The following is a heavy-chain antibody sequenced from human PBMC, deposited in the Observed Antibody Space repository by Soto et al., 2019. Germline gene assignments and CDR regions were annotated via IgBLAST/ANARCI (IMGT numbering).Heavy chain of an antibody. CDR2: ISGSGSSI. CDR3: AKDSSITEITPWFDP. CDR1: GFIFSTYA. D-gene: IGHD1-7*01. Sequence: GGSLRLSCAASGFIFSTYAMSWVRQAPGKGLEWVSGISGSGSSIYYADSVKGRFTISRDNSKNTLYLQMNSLRAEDTAVYYCAKDSSITEITPWFDPWGQGTLVTVSS. V-gene: IGHV3-23*01. J-gene: IGHJ5*02.